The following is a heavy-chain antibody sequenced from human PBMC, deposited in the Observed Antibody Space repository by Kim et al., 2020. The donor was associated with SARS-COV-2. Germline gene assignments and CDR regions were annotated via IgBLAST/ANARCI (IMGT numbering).Heavy chain of an antibody. Sequence: GGSLRLSCAASGFTFNSYAMNWVRQAPGQGMEWVAIIGDDVRNKCYADSVRGRFTISRDNSENTLYLQMNSLRAEDTAVYYCARGWNYFDSSAYYFDYWG. CDR1: GFTFNSYA. CDR3: ARGWNYFDSSAYYFDY. J-gene: IGHJ4*01. V-gene: IGHV3-33*01. D-gene: IGHD3-22*01. CDR2: IGDDVRNK.